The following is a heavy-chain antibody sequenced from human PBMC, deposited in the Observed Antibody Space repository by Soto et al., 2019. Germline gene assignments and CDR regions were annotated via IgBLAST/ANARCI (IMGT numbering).Heavy chain of an antibody. CDR2: IKSKTDGGTT. Sequence: EVQLVESGGGLVKPGGSLRLSCAASGFTFSNAWMNWVRQAPGKGLEWVGRIKSKTDGGTTDYAAPVKGRFTISRDDSKITLYLQMNSLKTEDTAVYYCTRDLTSLYYYDSSGYHAFDYWGQGTLVTVSS. J-gene: IGHJ4*02. CDR3: TRDLTSLYYYDSSGYHAFDY. D-gene: IGHD3-22*01. CDR1: GFTFSNAW. V-gene: IGHV3-15*07.